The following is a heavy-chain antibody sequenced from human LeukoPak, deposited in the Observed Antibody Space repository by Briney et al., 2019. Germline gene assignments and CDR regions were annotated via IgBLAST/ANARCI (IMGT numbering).Heavy chain of an antibody. J-gene: IGHJ4*02. CDR2: ISYDTHDK. V-gene: IGHV3-30*04. D-gene: IGHD3-22*01. CDR1: GFTFTIYS. Sequence: QPGGSLRLSCETSGFTFTIYSLHWVRQAPGKGLEWVAAISYDTHDKYIADSVMGRFTISRDNSKNALFLQMNSLRADDTAVYYCAREGTKRYYSDTRGYSLDSWGQGTLVTVSS. CDR3: AREGTKRYYSDTRGYSLDS.